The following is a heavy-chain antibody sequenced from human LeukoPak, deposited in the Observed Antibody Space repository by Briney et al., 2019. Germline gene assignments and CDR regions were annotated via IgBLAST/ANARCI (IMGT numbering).Heavy chain of an antibody. Sequence: PAGGSLRLSCGASGFPLTNYWMNCVRQAPGKRVEWVASIKQDGNEKYYVDSVKGRYTISRDNAKNSMYLHMDSLRAEDTAVYYCARDKNCCYYPFYYYYMDVWGKGTTVTVSS. CDR2: IKQDGNEK. CDR1: GFPLTNYW. CDR3: ARDKNCCYYPFYYYYMDV. D-gene: IGHD2-2*01. J-gene: IGHJ6*03. V-gene: IGHV3-7*01.